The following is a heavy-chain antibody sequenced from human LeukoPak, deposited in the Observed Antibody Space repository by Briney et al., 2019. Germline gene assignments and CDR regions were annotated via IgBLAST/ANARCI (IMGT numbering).Heavy chain of an antibody. CDR1: GYTFTGYY. V-gene: IGHV1-2*04. D-gene: IGHD5-12*01. J-gene: IGHJ4*02. Sequence: GASVKVSCKASGYTFTGYYMHWVRQAPGQGLEWMGWINPNSGGTNYAQKFQGWVTMTRDTSTSTAYMELRSLRSDDTAVYYCARVDGYSGYDNFDYWGQGTLVTVSS. CDR2: INPNSGGT. CDR3: ARVDGYSGYDNFDY.